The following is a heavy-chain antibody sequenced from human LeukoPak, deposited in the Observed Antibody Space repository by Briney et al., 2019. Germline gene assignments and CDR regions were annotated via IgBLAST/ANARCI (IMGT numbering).Heavy chain of an antibody. CDR2: ISWNSGSI. J-gene: IGHJ6*02. Sequence: LSLTCTVSGGSISSYYWSWIRQPPGKGLEWVSGISWNSGSIGYADSVKGRFTISRDNAKNSLYLQMNSLRAEDTALYYCAKGRMVTTYYYYYGMDVWGQGTTVTVSS. V-gene: IGHV3-9*01. CDR3: AKGRMVTTYYYYYGMDV. D-gene: IGHD4-17*01. CDR1: GGSISSYY.